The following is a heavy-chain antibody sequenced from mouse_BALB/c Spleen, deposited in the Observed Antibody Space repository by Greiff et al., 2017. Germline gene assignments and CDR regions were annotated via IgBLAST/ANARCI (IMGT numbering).Heavy chain of an antibody. CDR3: ARYGYGKKVGYYFDY. V-gene: IGHV3-8*02. CDR1: GDSITSGY. J-gene: IGHJ2*01. CDR2: ISYSGST. D-gene: IGHD2-1*01. Sequence: EVKVVESGPSLVKPSQTLSLTCSVTGDSITSGYWNWIRKFPGNKLEYMGYISYSGSTYYNPSLKSRISITRDTSKNQYYLQLNSVTTEDTATYYCARYGYGKKVGYYFDYWGQGTTLTVSS.